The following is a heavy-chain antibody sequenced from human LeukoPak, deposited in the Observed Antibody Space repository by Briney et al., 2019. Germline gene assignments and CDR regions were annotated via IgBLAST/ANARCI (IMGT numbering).Heavy chain of an antibody. CDR1: GGSFSGYY. D-gene: IGHD3-10*01. CDR2: INHSGST. CDR3: GRGASRLWFWGPLDY. V-gene: IGHV4-34*01. J-gene: IGHJ4*02. Sequence: SETLSLTCAVYGGSFSGYYWSWIRQPPGKGLEWIGEINHSGSTNYNPSLKSRVTISVDTSKNQFSLKLSSVTAADTAVYYCGRGASRLWFWGPLDYWGQGTLVTVSS.